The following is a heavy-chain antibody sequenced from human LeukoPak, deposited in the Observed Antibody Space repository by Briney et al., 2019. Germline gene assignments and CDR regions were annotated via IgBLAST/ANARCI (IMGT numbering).Heavy chain of an antibody. CDR3: AKDVTIVVVTYFDY. Sequence: GGSLRLSCAASGFTFSSYAMSWVRQAPGKGLEWVSAISGSGGSTYYADSVKGRFTISRDNSKNTLYLQMNSLRAEDTAVYYCAKDVTIVVVTYFDYWAREPWSPSPQ. CDR1: GFTFSSYA. CDR2: ISGSGGST. J-gene: IGHJ4*02. D-gene: IGHD2-21*02. V-gene: IGHV3-23*01.